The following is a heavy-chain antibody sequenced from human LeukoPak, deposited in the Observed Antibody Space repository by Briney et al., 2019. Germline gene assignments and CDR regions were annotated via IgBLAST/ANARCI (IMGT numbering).Heavy chain of an antibody. J-gene: IGHJ4*02. CDR2: ISSSSTTR. Sequence: GGSLRLSCAASGFTFSTYSMNWVRQAPGKGLEWVSYISSSSTTRYYADSVKGRFTISRDDAKNSLYLQMNSLRAEDTAVYYCARDPGGLGFDYWGQGTLVTVSS. CDR1: GFTFSTYS. CDR3: ARDPGGLGFDY. D-gene: IGHD3/OR15-3a*01. V-gene: IGHV3-48*04.